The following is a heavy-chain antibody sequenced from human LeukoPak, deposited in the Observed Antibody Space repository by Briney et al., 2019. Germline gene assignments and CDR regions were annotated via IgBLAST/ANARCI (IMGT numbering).Heavy chain of an antibody. CDR2: IYHSGST. V-gene: IGHV4-30-2*01. Sequence: PSETLSLTCAVSGGSISSGGYSWSWIRQPPGKGLEWIGYIYHSGSTYYNPSLKSRVTISVDRSKNQFSLKLSSVTAADTAVYYCARALTYYYDSSGYGGHDAFDIWGQGTMVTVSS. CDR3: ARALTYYYDSSGYGGHDAFDI. J-gene: IGHJ3*02. CDR1: GGSISSGGYS. D-gene: IGHD3-22*01.